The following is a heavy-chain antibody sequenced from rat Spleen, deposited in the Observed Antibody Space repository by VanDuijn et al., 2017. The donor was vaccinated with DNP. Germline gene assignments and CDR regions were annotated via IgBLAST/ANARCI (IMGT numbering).Heavy chain of an antibody. D-gene: IGHD1-11*01. J-gene: IGHJ2*01. CDR3: ARGPNYGGYADYFDC. CDR2: INKDSSTI. CDR1: GFSFNDYW. V-gene: IGHV4-2*01. Sequence: EVKLVESGGGLVQPGRSLQLSCAASGFSFNDYWMGWVRQAPGKGLEWIGQINKDSSTITYIPSLKDKFTISRDNDQNTLYLQMSKLGSEDTAIYYCARGPNYGGYADYFDCWGQGVMVTVSS.